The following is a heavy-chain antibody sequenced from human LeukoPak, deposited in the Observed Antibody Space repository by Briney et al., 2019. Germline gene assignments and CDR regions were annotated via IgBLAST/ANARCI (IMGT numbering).Heavy chain of an antibody. V-gene: IGHV3-7*01. CDR2: IKQDGSEK. J-gene: IGHJ4*02. CDR3: ASFGISWRSSY. D-gene: IGHD2-21*01. CDR1: GFAFSSYW. Sequence: GGSLRLSCAASGFAFSSYWMSWVRQAPGKGLEWVANIKQDGSEKYYVDSVKGRFTISRDNAKNSLYLQMNSLRAEDTAVYYCASFGISWRSSYWGQGTLVTVSS.